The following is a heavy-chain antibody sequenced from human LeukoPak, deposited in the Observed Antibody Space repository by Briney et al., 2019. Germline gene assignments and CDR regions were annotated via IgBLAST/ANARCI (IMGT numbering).Heavy chain of an antibody. D-gene: IGHD5-12*01. J-gene: IGHJ3*02. CDR3: ARGGGAFDI. CDR2: ISSSSNYI. Sequence: GGSLRLSCAASGSTFNSYAMNWVRQAPGKGPEWVSSISSSSNYIYYADSVKGRFTISRDNAKNSLYLQMNSLRAEDTAVYFCARGGGAFDIWGQGTMVTVSS. CDR1: GSTFNSYA. V-gene: IGHV3-21*01.